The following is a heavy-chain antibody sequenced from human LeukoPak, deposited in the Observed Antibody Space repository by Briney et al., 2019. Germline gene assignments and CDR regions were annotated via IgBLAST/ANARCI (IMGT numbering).Heavy chain of an antibody. Sequence: SETLSLTCTVSGGSISSGGYYWSWIRQHPGKGLEWIGYIYYSGSTNYNPSLKSRVTISVDTSKNQFSLKLSSVTAADTAVYYCARVYDSSRASFDYWGQGTLVTVSS. CDR3: ARVYDSSRASFDY. J-gene: IGHJ4*02. CDR1: GGSISSGGYY. V-gene: IGHV4-31*03. CDR2: IYYSGST. D-gene: IGHD3-22*01.